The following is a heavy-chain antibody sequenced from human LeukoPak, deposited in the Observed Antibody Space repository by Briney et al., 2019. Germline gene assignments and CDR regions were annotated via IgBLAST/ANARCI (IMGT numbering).Heavy chain of an antibody. CDR2: IGTSGNTI. V-gene: IGHV3-48*01. CDR3: ARDQWLDY. Sequence: GGSLRLSCAASGCTFSGYIMNWVRQAPGKGLEWVSFIGTSGNTIYYADSVKGRFTVSRDNAKNTLYLQMHSLRAEDTAVYYCARDQWLDYWGRGTLVTVSS. D-gene: IGHD6-19*01. J-gene: IGHJ4*02. CDR1: GCTFSGYI.